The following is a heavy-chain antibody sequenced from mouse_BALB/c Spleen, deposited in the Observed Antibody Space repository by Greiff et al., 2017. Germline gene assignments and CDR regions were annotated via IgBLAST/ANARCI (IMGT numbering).Heavy chain of an antibody. CDR1: GYAFSSYW. D-gene: IGHD1-1*01. CDR2: IYPGDGDT. J-gene: IGHJ4*01. Sequence: QVQLKQSGAELVRPGSSVKISCKASGYAFSSYWMNWVKQRPGQGLEWIGQIYPGDGDTNYNGKFKGKATLTADKSSRTAYMQLSSLTSEDSAVYFCARDGLGAMDYWGQGTSVTVSS. V-gene: IGHV1-80*01. CDR3: ARDGLGAMDY.